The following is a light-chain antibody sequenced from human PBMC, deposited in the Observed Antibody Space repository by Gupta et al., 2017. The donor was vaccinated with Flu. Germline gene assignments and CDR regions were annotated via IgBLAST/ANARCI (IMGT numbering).Light chain of an antibody. J-gene: IGLJ1*01. CDR1: SSNLGSGY. CDR2: YSN. CDR3: GTWYISLSAKV. V-gene: IGLV1-51*01. Sequence: QPVLTQPPSVSAAPGQKVTIHCSGCSSNLGSGYVSGYQHLPGTAPKLLIYYSNKPPSGIPDRFSGSKSGTSDTLGITGLQTGGEADYYCGTWYISLSAKVFGAGTKVTVL.